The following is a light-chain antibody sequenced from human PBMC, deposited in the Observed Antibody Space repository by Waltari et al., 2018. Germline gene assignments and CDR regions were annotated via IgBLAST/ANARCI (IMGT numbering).Light chain of an antibody. Sequence: DIVLTQSPGTLPLSPGERATVSCRASQSVSSSYLGWYQQKLGQAPRLLIYGTSNRAFGIPDRFNGSGSGTDFSLTISRLEPEDFAVYYCQQYGSPPFTFGQGTKVEMK. CDR2: GTS. CDR3: QQYGSPPFT. V-gene: IGKV3-20*01. J-gene: IGKJ2*01. CDR1: QSVSSSY.